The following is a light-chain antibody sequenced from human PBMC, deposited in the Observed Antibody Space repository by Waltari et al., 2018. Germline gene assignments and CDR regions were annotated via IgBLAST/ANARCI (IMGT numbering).Light chain of an antibody. CDR2: EVS. V-gene: IGLV2-14*01. J-gene: IGLJ1*01. CDR3: SSYTSSSTRV. CDR1: SSDVDGYNY. Sequence: QSALTQPASVSGSPGQSITISCTGPSSDVDGYNYPSWYHQHPGKAPKLMIYEVSNRPSGVSNRFSGSKSGNTASLTISGLQAEDEADYYCSSYTSSSTRVFGTGTKVTVL.